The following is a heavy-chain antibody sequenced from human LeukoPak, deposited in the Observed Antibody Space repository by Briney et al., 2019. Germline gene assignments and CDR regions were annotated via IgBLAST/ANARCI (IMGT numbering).Heavy chain of an antibody. CDR2: INPNSGGT. D-gene: IGHD2-2*01. Sequence: ASVKVSCKASGYTFTGYYMHWVRQAPGQGLEWMGWINPNSGGTNYAQKFQGWVTMTRDTSISTAYMELSRLRSDDTAVYYCARESRPGSTSYFDYWGQGTLVTASS. CDR1: GYTFTGYY. CDR3: ARESRPGSTSYFDY. J-gene: IGHJ4*02. V-gene: IGHV1-2*04.